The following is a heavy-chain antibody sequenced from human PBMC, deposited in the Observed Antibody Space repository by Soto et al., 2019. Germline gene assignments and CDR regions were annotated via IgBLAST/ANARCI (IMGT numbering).Heavy chain of an antibody. J-gene: IGHJ6*02. Sequence: PSETLSLTCAVSGGSISSGGYSWSWIRQPPGKGLEWIGYIYHSGSTYYNPSLKSRVTISVDRSKNQFSLKLSSVTAADTAVYYCARTPWILTYGMDVWGQGTTVNVSS. D-gene: IGHD5-18*01. CDR3: ARTPWILTYGMDV. CDR1: GGSISSGGYS. V-gene: IGHV4-30-2*01. CDR2: IYHSGST.